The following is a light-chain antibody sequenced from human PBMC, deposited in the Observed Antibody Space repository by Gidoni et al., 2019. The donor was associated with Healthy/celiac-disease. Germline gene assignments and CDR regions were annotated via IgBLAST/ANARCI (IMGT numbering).Light chain of an antibody. CDR1: QGISNY. Sequence: DIQMTQSPSSLSASVGDRVTITCRASQGISNYLAWHQQKPGKVPKLLIYAASTLQAGVPSRFSGGGSGTDFTLTISRLQPEDVATYYWQKYNSAPQTFGQXTKVEIK. V-gene: IGKV1-27*01. CDR3: QKYNSAPQT. CDR2: AAS. J-gene: IGKJ1*01.